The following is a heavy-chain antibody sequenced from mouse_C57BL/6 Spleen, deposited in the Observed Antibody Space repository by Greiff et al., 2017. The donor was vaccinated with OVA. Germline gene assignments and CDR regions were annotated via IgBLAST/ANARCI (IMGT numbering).Heavy chain of an antibody. CDR2: IDPSDSYT. CDR1: GYTFTSYW. V-gene: IGHV1-69*01. J-gene: IGHJ3*01. Sequence: QVQLQQPGAELVMPGASVKLSCKASGYTFTSYWMHWVKQRPGQGLEWIGEIDPSDSYTKYNQKFKGKSTLTVDKSSSTAYMQLSSLTSEDSAVYYCARGGYYYGSSPWFAYWGQGTLVTVSA. CDR3: ARGGYYYGSSPWFAY. D-gene: IGHD1-1*01.